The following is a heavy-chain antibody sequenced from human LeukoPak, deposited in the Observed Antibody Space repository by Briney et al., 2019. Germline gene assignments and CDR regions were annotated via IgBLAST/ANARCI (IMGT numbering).Heavy chain of an antibody. Sequence: WASVKVSCKAYGYTFTGYYMHWVRQAPGQGLEWMGWINPNSGGTNYAQKFQGRVTMTRDTSISTAYMELSRLRSDDTAVYYCARTDTAMATDAFDIWGQGTMVTVSS. CDR3: ARTDTAMATDAFDI. D-gene: IGHD5-18*01. V-gene: IGHV1-2*02. CDR2: INPNSGGT. J-gene: IGHJ3*02. CDR1: GYTFTGYY.